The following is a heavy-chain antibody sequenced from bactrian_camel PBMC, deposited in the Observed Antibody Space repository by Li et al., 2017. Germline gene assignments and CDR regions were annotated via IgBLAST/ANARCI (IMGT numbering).Heavy chain of an antibody. CDR2: IYSDGSKT. CDR1: GFTSSKYY. J-gene: IGHJ6*01. CDR3: ASQGLAAMYLEFGY. D-gene: IGHD3*01. V-gene: IGHV3-2*01. Sequence: HVQLVESGGGLAQPGGSLRLSCVASGFTSSKYYISWVRKAPGKGLEGVASIYSDGSKTDYSSSVKGRFTISRDHAKNTMYLQLDSLKTEDTAMYYCASQGLAAMYLEFGYWGQGTQVTVS.